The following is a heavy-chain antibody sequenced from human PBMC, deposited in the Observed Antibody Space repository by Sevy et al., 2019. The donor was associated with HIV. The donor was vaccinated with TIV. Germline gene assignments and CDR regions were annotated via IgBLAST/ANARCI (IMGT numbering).Heavy chain of an antibody. CDR1: GFSSSTYA. Sequence: GGSLRLSCTTSGFSSSTYAMTWVRQAPGKGLEWVSSFCMGGDRIYYADSVRGRFTISRDDSKNTLYLDMNNLRAEDTYKEYRAREVRSKWYDYWGQGTLVTVSS. J-gene: IGHJ4*02. CDR2: FCMGGDRI. V-gene: IGHV3-23*01. D-gene: IGHD2-8*01. CDR3: AREVRSKWYDY.